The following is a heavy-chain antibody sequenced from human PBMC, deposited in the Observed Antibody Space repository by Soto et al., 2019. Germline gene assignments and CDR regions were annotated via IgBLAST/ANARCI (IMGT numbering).Heavy chain of an antibody. D-gene: IGHD5-18*01. J-gene: IGHJ6*02. CDR3: ARDSGYSYGYRSRHYGMDV. V-gene: IGHV4-34*01. Sequence: SETLSPTCAVYGGSFSGYYWSWIRQPPGKGLEWIGEINHSGSTNYNPSLKSRVTISVDTSKNQFSLKLSSVTAADTAVYYCARDSGYSYGYRSRHYGMDVWGQGTTVTVSS. CDR1: GGSFSGYY. CDR2: INHSGST.